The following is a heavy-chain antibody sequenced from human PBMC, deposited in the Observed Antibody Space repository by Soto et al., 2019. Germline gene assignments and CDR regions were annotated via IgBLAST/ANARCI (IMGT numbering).Heavy chain of an antibody. CDR3: ARGRTTVTTTNYYYYMDV. D-gene: IGHD4-4*01. Sequence: SETLSLTCAVYGGSFSGYYWSWIRQPPGKGLEWIGEINHSGSTNYNPSLKSRVTISVDTSKNQFSLKLSSVTAADTAVYYCARGRTTVTTTNYYYYMDVWGKGTTVTAP. V-gene: IGHV4-34*01. CDR1: GGSFSGYY. CDR2: INHSGST. J-gene: IGHJ6*03.